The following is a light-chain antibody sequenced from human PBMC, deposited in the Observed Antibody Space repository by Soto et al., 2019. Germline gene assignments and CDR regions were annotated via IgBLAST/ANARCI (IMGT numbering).Light chain of an antibody. CDR3: QQRSSWRS. CDR2: DAS. CDR1: QSVSKY. V-gene: IGKV3-11*01. Sequence: EIMLTQSPATLSLSPGERATLSCRASQSVSKYLAWYQQKSGQAPRLLIYDASNRATGIPARFSGSGSGTDFTLTISSLEPEDFAVYYCQQRSSWRSFGGGTKVEIK. J-gene: IGKJ4*01.